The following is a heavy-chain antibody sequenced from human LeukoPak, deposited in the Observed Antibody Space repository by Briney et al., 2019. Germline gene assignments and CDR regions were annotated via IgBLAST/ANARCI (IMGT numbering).Heavy chain of an antibody. D-gene: IGHD2-2*02. J-gene: IGHJ5*02. CDR2: ISSSGSTI. Sequence: GGSLRLSCAASGFTFSDYYMSWIRQAPGKGLEWVSYISSSGSTIYYADSVKGRFTISRDNAKNSLYLQMNSLRAEDTAVYYCTRVKGIVVVPAAIPSWFDPWGQGTLVTVSS. V-gene: IGHV3-11*01. CDR3: TRVKGIVVVPAAIPSWFDP. CDR1: GFTFSDYY.